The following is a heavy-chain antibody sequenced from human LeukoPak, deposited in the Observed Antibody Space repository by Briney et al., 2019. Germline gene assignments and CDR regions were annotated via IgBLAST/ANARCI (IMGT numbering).Heavy chain of an antibody. Sequence: PGGSLRLSCAASGFIFPTYGMSWVRQAPGKGLEWVSDINRDGSSKNHAESVKGRFTISRDNANNLLCLQMNGLRAEDTAIYYCARDPANDSTWSPDYWGQGTLVAVSS. D-gene: IGHD1-1*01. J-gene: IGHJ4*02. CDR1: GFIFPTYG. V-gene: IGHV3-7*01. CDR2: INRDGSSK. CDR3: ARDPANDSTWSPDY.